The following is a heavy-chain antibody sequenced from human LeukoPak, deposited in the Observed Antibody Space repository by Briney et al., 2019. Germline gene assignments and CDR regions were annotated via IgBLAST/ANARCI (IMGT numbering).Heavy chain of an antibody. V-gene: IGHV4-59*08. CDR2: IYYSGST. CDR3: ARSSPQYYYYYGMDV. J-gene: IGHJ6*02. Sequence: PSETLSLTCTVSGGSISSYYWSWIRQPPGKGLEWIGYIYYSGSTNYNPSLKSRVTISVDTSKNQFSLMLSSVTAADTAVYYCARSSPQYYYYYGMDVWGQGTTVTVSS. CDR1: GGSISSYY.